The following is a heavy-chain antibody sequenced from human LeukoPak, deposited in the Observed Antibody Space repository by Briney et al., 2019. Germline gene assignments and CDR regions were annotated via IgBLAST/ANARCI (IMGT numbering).Heavy chain of an antibody. V-gene: IGHV3-23*01. Sequence: GGSLRLSCAASGFTFSSFAMSWVRQAPGKGLEWVSAISGSGGSTYYADSVKGRFTISRDNSKNTLYLQMNSLRAEDTAVYYCARDPDIVVVPARPDDAFDIWGQGTMVTVSS. CDR2: ISGSGGST. D-gene: IGHD2-2*01. J-gene: IGHJ3*02. CDR3: ARDPDIVVVPARPDDAFDI. CDR1: GFTFSSFA.